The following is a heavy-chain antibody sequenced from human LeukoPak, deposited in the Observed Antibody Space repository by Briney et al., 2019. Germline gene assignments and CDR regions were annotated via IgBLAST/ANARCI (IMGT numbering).Heavy chain of an antibody. J-gene: IGHJ3*02. Sequence: SETLSLTCTLSGASIIGGSYYWAWIRQPAGKGLEWIGRIYTSGSTKYSPSLQSRVTISVDTSKNQFSLKLDSVTAADTAIYYCVRVNYDLTYAYDMWGQGTMVTVSS. CDR2: IYTSGST. CDR3: VRVNYDLTYAYDM. V-gene: IGHV4-61*02. CDR1: GASIIGGSYY. D-gene: IGHD3-3*01.